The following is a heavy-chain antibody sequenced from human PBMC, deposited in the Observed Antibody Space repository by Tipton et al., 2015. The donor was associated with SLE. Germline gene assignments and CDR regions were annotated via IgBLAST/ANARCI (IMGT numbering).Heavy chain of an antibody. Sequence: GSLRLSCAASGFRFSDYYMFWIRQAPGMGLQWLGYSSSGGTSLSFPDSVKGRFTISRDNAKTSLYLQMSSLRADDTAVYYCARAKDPLTGYSPMVVRGPGTTVTVSS. CDR1: GFRFSDYY. CDR3: ARAKDPLTGYSPMVV. J-gene: IGHJ6*02. D-gene: IGHD3-9*01. CDR2: SSSGGTSL. V-gene: IGHV3-11*01.